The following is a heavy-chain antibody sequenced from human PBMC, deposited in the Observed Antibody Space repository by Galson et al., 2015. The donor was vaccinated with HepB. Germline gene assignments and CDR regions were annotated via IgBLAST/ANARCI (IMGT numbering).Heavy chain of an antibody. V-gene: IGHV1-46*03. CDR3: ARDLGDSSGYYYVPGDY. CDR1: GYTFTSYY. J-gene: IGHJ4*02. CDR2: INPSGGST. D-gene: IGHD3-22*01. Sequence: SVKVSCKASGYTFTSYYMHWVRQAPGQGLEWMGIINPSGGSTSYAQKFQGRVTTTRDTSTSTVYMELSSLRSEDTAVYYRARDLGDSSGYYYVPGDYWGQGTLVTVSS.